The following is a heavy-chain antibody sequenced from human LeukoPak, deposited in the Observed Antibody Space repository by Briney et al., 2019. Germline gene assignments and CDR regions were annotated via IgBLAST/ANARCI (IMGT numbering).Heavy chain of an antibody. CDR1: GFTFNNYA. D-gene: IGHD3-22*01. CDR3: AKFDSPYDSSGYYDY. V-gene: IGHV3-23*01. CDR2: ISASGSNT. Sequence: GGSLRLSCAASGFTFNNYAMSWVRQAPGKGLEWVSVISASGSNTYYADSVKGRFTISRDNSKNTLYLQMNSLRAEDTAVYYCAKFDSPYDSSGYYDYWGQGTLVTVSS. J-gene: IGHJ4*02.